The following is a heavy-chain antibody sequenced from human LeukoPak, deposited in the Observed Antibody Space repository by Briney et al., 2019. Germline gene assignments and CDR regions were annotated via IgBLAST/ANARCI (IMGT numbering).Heavy chain of an antibody. CDR1: GGSISSYY. CDR2: IYYSGST. CDR3: ARFRDIAAAVTGFDY. J-gene: IGHJ4*02. V-gene: IGHV4-59*08. Sequence: SETLSLTCSVSGGSISSYYWSWIRQPPGKGLEWFGYIYYSGSTNYKSPLKSRVTMSGDTSKNQFSLELRSVTAADTAVYYCARFRDIAAAVTGFDYWGQGTLVTVSS. D-gene: IGHD6-13*01.